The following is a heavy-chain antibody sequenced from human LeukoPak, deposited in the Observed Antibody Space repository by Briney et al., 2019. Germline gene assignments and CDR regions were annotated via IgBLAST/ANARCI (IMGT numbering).Heavy chain of an antibody. V-gene: IGHV4-38-2*02. J-gene: IGHJ3*02. D-gene: IGHD3-22*01. CDR1: GYSISSGYY. CDR3: ARALYDSSGYYYGDAFDI. Sequence: SPSETLSLTCSVSGYSISSGYYWGWIRQPPGKGLEWIGSIYHSGSTYYNPSLKSRVTISVDTSKNQFSLKLSSVTAADTAVYYCARALYDSSGYYYGDAFDIWGQGTMVTVSS. CDR2: IYHSGST.